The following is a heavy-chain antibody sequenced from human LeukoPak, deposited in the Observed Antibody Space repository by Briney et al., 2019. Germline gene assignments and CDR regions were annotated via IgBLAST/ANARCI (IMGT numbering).Heavy chain of an antibody. Sequence: SGTLSLTCAVSGASISISNWWSWVRQPPGKGLEWIGEISHSGTINYNPSYKSRVTIPLDKSKNQFSLKLTSLTAADTAVYYCVRIHCSSTDCLFDNWGQGTLVTASS. CDR1: GASISISNW. V-gene: IGHV4-4*02. CDR3: VRIHCSSTDCLFDN. CDR2: ISHSGTI. D-gene: IGHD2-2*01. J-gene: IGHJ4*02.